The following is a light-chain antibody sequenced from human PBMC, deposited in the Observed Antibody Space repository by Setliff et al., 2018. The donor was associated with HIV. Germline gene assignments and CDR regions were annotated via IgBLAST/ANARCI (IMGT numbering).Light chain of an antibody. J-gene: IGLJ1*01. Sequence: QSALTQVASVSGSPGQSITISCTGTSSDVGGHDYVSWYQQHPDKAPKLIIYDVTNRPSGISVRFSGSKSGNTASLTISGLQTGDEATYFCSSYTTSTTLVYVFGTGTKVTVL. V-gene: IGLV2-14*01. CDR3: SSYTTSTTLVYV. CDR1: SSDVGGHDY. CDR2: DVT.